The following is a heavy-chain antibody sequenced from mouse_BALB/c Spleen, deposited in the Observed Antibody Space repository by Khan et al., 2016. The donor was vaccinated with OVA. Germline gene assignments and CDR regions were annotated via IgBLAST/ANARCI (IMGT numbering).Heavy chain of an antibody. CDR2: VNPNNGDT. J-gene: IGHJ3*01. D-gene: IGHD3-3*01. CDR1: GYSFTIYY. Sequence: VQLKESGPDLVKPGASVKISCKASGYSFTIYYLSWVKQTHGESLEWIGRVNPNNGDTTYNQKFKGKAILTVDKSSNTAYMELRSLTTEDFAVYYCAIGSDFFAYWGQGTLVTVAA. CDR3: AIGSDFFAY. V-gene: IGHV1-26*01.